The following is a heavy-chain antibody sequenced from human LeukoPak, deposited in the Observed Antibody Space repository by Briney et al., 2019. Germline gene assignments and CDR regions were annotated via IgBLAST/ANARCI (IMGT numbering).Heavy chain of an antibody. Sequence: SVKVSCKASGGTFSSYAISWVRQAPGQGLEWMGGVIPIFGTANYAQKFQGRVTITADKSTSTAYMELSSLRSEDTAVYYCAIAVAGTGHFDYWGQGTLVTVSS. J-gene: IGHJ4*02. CDR2: VIPIFGTA. CDR1: GGTFSSYA. D-gene: IGHD6-19*01. CDR3: AIAVAGTGHFDY. V-gene: IGHV1-69*06.